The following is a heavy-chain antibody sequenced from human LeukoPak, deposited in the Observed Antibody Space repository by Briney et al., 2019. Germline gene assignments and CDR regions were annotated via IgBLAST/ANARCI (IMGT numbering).Heavy chain of an antibody. CDR1: GFTFSSYW. CDR2: IKQDGSEK. J-gene: IGHJ3*02. V-gene: IGHV3-7*03. CDR3: ARVITMVRGVIDI. D-gene: IGHD3-10*01. Sequence: GGSLRLSCAASGFTFSSYWMSWVRQAPGKGLEWVANIKQDGSEKYYVDSVKGRFTISRDNAKNSLYLQMNSLRAEGTAVYYCARVITMVRGVIDIWGQGTMVTVSS.